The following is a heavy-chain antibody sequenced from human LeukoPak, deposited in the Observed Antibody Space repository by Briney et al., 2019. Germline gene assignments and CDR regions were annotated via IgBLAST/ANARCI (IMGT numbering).Heavy chain of an antibody. Sequence: KPSETLSLTCAVSGYSISSGYYWGWIRQPPGKGLEWIGSIYHSGSTYYNPSLKSRVTISADTSKNQFSLKLSSVTAADTAVYYCARRSPSDVWGRGTTVTVSS. CDR1: GYSISSGYY. J-gene: IGHJ6*04. CDR2: IYHSGST. CDR3: ARRSPSDV. V-gene: IGHV4-38-2*01.